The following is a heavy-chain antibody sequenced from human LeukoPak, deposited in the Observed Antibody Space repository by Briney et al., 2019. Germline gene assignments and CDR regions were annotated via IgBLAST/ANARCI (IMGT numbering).Heavy chain of an antibody. V-gene: IGHV7-4-1*02. Sequence: ASVKVSCKASGYTFTSYAMNWVRQAPGQGLEWMGWINTNTGNPTYAQGFTGRFVFSLDTSVSTAYLQISSLKAEDTAVYYCATADRYYYDSSGSHFDIWGQGTMVPVSS. J-gene: IGHJ3*02. CDR1: GYTFTSYA. CDR2: INTNTGNP. D-gene: IGHD3-22*01. CDR3: ATADRYYYDSSGSHFDI.